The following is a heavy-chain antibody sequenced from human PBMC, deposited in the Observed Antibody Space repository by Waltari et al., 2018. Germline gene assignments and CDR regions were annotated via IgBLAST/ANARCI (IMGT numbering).Heavy chain of an antibody. CDR2: ISSSSSYI. CDR1: GFTFSSYS. J-gene: IGHJ4*02. D-gene: IGHD6-13*01. Sequence: EVQLVESGGGLVKPGGSLRLSCAASGFTFSSYSMNWVRQAPGKGLEWVSSISSSSSYIYYADSVKGRFTISRDNAKNSLYLQMNSLRAEDTAVYYCARNETYSSSWLLFDYWGQGTLVTVSS. CDR3: ARNETYSSSWLLFDY. V-gene: IGHV3-21*01.